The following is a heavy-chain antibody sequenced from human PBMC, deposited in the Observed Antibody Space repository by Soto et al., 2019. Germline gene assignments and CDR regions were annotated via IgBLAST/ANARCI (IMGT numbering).Heavy chain of an antibody. CDR3: ARDPVVPAAIERYYYYGMDV. V-gene: IGHV3-21*01. D-gene: IGHD2-2*02. CDR1: GFTFSSYS. CDR2: ISSSSSYI. J-gene: IGHJ6*02. Sequence: EVQLVESGGGLVKPGGSLRLSCAASGFTFSSYSMNWVRQAPGKGLEWVSSISSSSSYIYYADSVKGRFTISRDNAKNSMYLQMNSLRAEDTAVYYCARDPVVPAAIERYYYYGMDVWGQGTTVTVSS.